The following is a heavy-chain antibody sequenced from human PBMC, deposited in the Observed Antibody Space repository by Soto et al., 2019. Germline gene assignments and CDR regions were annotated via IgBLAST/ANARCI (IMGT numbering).Heavy chain of an antibody. CDR2: ISYSGST. Sequence: PSETLSLTCTVSGGSVSSGTYYWTWIRQPPGKGLECIGYISYSGSTNSNPSLKSRVTISIDTSRNQFSLKLSSVTAADTAVYYCARDPRRWFAPWGQGTLVTVSS. V-gene: IGHV4-61*01. CDR1: GGSVSSGTYY. CDR3: ARDPRRWFAP. J-gene: IGHJ5*02.